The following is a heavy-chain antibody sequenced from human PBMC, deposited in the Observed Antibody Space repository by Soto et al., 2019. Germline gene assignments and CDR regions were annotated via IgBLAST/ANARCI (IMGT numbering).Heavy chain of an antibody. J-gene: IGHJ4*02. CDR3: TTEFTMVRDHRY. D-gene: IGHD3-10*01. CDR2: ISGSGGAT. Sequence: PGGSLRLSCAASGFTFSSFAMNWVRQAPGKGLEWVSGISGSGGATDYAAPVKGRFTITRDDSKNTLYLQMNSLKTEDTAVYYCTTEFTMVRDHRYWGQGTLVTVS. V-gene: IGHV3-15*07. CDR1: GFTFSSFA.